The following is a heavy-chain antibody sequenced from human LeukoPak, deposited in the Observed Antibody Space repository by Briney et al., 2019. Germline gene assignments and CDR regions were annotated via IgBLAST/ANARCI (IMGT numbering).Heavy chain of an antibody. J-gene: IGHJ4*02. CDR2: INHSGST. CDR3: ARGLPLVAFTRWFGELFNRGFDY. Sequence: ASETLSLTCAVYGGSFSGYYWSWIRQPPGKGLEWIGEINHSGSTNYNPSLKSRVTISVDTSKNQFSLKLSSVTAADTAVYYCARGLPLVAFTRWFGELFNRGFDYWGQGTLVTVSS. D-gene: IGHD3-10*01. CDR1: GGSFSGYY. V-gene: IGHV4-34*01.